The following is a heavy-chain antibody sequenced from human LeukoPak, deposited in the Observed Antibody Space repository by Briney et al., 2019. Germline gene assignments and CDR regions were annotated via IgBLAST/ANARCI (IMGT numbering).Heavy chain of an antibody. CDR1: GFTFSSYW. D-gene: IGHD5-12*01. CDR3: ARNQRGYEKNAFDI. V-gene: IGHV3-7*01. J-gene: IGHJ3*02. CDR2: IKQDGSEK. Sequence: GGSLRLSCAASGFTFSSYWMSWVRQAPGKGLEWVANIKQDGSEKYYVDSAKGRFTISRDNAKNSLYLQMNSLRAEDTAVYYCARNQRGYEKNAFDIWGQGTMVTVSS.